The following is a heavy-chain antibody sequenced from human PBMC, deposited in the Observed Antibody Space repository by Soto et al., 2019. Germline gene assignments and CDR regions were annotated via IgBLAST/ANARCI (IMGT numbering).Heavy chain of an antibody. CDR2: IGTAGDP. Sequence: GVCLRLSCAASGFTFSCYDMHWVRQPTGKVLEWVSAIGTAGDPYYPGSVQGRFTISRENAKNSLYLHMNSLRAGDTAVYYSPSGTGGISVIVLVHLCPRSWGQRPRVAVAS. CDR3: PSGTGGISVIVLVHLCPRS. D-gene: IGHD3-3*02. J-gene: IGHJ5*02. CDR1: GFTFSCYD. V-gene: IGHV3-13*05.